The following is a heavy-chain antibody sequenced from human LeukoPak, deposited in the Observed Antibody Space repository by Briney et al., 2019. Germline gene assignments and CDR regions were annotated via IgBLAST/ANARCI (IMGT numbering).Heavy chain of an antibody. CDR2: ISSSSTYI. CDR3: AKDRRNDYGDYGGY. V-gene: IGHV3-21*04. J-gene: IGHJ4*02. Sequence: PGGSLRLSCTASGFTFSSYNMNWVRQAPGKGLEWVSLISSSSTYISYADSVKGRFTISRDNSKNTLYLQMNSLRAEDTAVYYCAKDRRNDYGDYGGYWGQGTLVTVSS. D-gene: IGHD4-17*01. CDR1: GFTFSSYN.